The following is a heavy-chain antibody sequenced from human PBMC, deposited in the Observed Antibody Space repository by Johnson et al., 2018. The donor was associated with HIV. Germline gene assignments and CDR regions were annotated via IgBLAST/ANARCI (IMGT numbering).Heavy chain of an antibody. Sequence: VQLVESGGGLVQPGGSLRLSCAASRITFSRYWMTWVRQAPGKGLEWVANIKQDGSEKYYVDSVKGRFTISRDNAKNSLYLQMDSLRAEDTAVYYCARDYYDLPWGYDAFDIWGQGTMVTVSS. CDR3: ARDYYDLPWGYDAFDI. V-gene: IGHV3-7*03. J-gene: IGHJ3*02. CDR2: IKQDGSEK. CDR1: RITFSRYW. D-gene: IGHD3-22*01.